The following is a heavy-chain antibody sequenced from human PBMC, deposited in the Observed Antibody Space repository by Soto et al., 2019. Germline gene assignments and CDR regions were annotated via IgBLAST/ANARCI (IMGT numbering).Heavy chain of an antibody. V-gene: IGHV1-18*01. Sequence: QVQRVQSGAEVKKPGASVKVSCKASGYSLGSYDMNWVRQAPGQGLEWMGWISTYTGNTNYAQKFQGRITMTTDTSTSTAYMELWGLRSDDTAVYYCATQGGYWGQGTLVTVSS. J-gene: IGHJ4*02. CDR2: ISTYTGNT. D-gene: IGHD2-15*01. CDR3: ATQGGY. CDR1: GYSLGSYD.